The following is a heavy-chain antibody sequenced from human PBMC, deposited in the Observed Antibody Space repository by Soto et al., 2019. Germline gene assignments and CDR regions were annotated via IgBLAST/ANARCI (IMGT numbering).Heavy chain of an antibody. Sequence: KASETLSLTCAVSGYSISSGYYWGWIRQPPGKGLEWIGSIYHSGSTYYNPSLKSRVTISVDTSKNQFSLKLSSVTAADTAVYYCARDLAGQVVPAAISYYYYYGMDVWGQGTTVTVSS. CDR2: IYHSGST. V-gene: IGHV4-38-2*02. CDR1: GYSISSGYY. CDR3: ARDLAGQVVPAAISYYYYYGMDV. J-gene: IGHJ6*02. D-gene: IGHD2-2*01.